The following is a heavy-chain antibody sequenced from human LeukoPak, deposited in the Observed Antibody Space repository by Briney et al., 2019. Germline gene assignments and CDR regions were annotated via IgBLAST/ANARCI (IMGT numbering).Heavy chain of an antibody. D-gene: IGHD6-13*01. CDR3: ARAYSSSLYGYFQH. Sequence: GRSLRLSCAASGFTFSSYGMHWVRQAPGKGLEWVAVIWYDGSNKYYADSVKGRFTISRDNSKNTLYLQMNSLRAEDTAVYYCARAYSSSLYGYFQHWGQGTLVTVSS. CDR1: GFTFSSYG. J-gene: IGHJ1*01. V-gene: IGHV3-33*01. CDR2: IWYDGSNK.